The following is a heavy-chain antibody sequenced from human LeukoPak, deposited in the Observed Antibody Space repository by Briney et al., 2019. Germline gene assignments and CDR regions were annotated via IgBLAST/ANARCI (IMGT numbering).Heavy chain of an antibody. V-gene: IGHV6-1*01. D-gene: IGHD6-19*01. Sequence: SQTLSLTCAISGDSVSSHSAAWHWIRQSPSRGLEWLGRTYYRSQWFNDYAVSVKSRITLNSDTSKNQFSLQLNSVTPEDTAVYYCARVERIAVAGTSMYYYAMDVWGQGTLVTVSS. CDR1: GDSVSSHSAA. CDR3: ARVERIAVAGTSMYYYAMDV. CDR2: TYYRSQWFN. J-gene: IGHJ6*02.